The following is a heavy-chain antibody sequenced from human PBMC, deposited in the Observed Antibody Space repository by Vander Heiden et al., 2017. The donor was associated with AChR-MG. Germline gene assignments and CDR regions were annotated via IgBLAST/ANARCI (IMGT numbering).Heavy chain of an antibody. Sequence: EVQLLESGGGLVQPGGHLRLSCAASGLTFGSHVLSWVRQAPGKGLEWVSAISSSGGSTWYADSVKGRLTISRDNSKNTRYLQMNSLRAEEPAVYYCAKTLHRGVLSVSAFDYWGQVTLVTISS. D-gene: IGHD3-16*02. CDR1: GLTFGSHV. J-gene: IGHJ4*02. CDR2: ISSSGGST. V-gene: IGHV3-23*01. CDR3: AKTLHRGVLSVSAFDY.